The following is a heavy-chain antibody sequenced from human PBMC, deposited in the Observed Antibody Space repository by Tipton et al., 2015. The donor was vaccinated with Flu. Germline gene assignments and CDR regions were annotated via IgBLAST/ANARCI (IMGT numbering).Heavy chain of an antibody. CDR1: GYTFTSYG. D-gene: IGHD2-21*02. V-gene: IGHV1-18*01. J-gene: IGHJ6*02. CDR2: ISAYNGNT. CDR3: ARGGIAYCGGDCYGNYYYGMDV. Sequence: QVQLVQSGAEVKKPGASVKVSCKASGYTFTSYGISWVRQAPGQGLEWMGWISAYNGNTNYAQKLQGRVTMTTDTSTSTAYMELRSLRSDDTAVYYCARGGIAYCGGDCYGNYYYGMDVWGQGTSVPVSS.